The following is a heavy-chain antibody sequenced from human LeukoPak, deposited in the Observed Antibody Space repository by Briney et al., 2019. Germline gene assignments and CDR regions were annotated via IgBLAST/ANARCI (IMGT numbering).Heavy chain of an antibody. J-gene: IGHJ4*02. Sequence: KPSETLSLTCTVSDYSISNTYYWGWIRQPPGKGLEWIGNIHHSGITNYNPSLKSRVTISVDTSKNQFSLKLSSVTAADTAVYYCARGTRGSGSYYIIPNYFDYWGQGTLVTVSS. CDR2: IHHSGIT. V-gene: IGHV4-38-2*02. CDR3: ARGTRGSGSYYIIPNYFDY. D-gene: IGHD3-10*01. CDR1: DYSISNTYY.